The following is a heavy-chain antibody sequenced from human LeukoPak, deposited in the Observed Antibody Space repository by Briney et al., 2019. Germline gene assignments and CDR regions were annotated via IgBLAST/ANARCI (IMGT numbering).Heavy chain of an antibody. J-gene: IGHJ4*02. CDR2: IYYSGST. Sequence: PSETLSLTCTVSGGSISSSSYYWSWIRQPPGKGLEWIGYIYYSGSTNYNPSLKSRVTISVDTSKNQFSLKLSSVTAADTAVYYCARDKAAAVFDYWGQGTLVTVSS. D-gene: IGHD6-13*01. CDR3: ARDKAAAVFDY. V-gene: IGHV4-61*01. CDR1: GGSISSSSYY.